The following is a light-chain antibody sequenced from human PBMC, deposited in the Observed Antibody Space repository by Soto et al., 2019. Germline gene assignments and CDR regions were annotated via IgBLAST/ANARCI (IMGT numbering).Light chain of an antibody. CDR2: GIS. Sequence: AIQMTQSPSSLSASVGDTVTFTCRASQAIRNDLGCFQQRPGKPPKLLIYGISILQTGVPSRFTGSGSVTDFTLTIPVLQPEAFAPYYCLHDALFPYIFGQGTRLAI. J-gene: IGKJ2*01. CDR3: LHDALFPYI. V-gene: IGKV1-6*01. CDR1: QAIRND.